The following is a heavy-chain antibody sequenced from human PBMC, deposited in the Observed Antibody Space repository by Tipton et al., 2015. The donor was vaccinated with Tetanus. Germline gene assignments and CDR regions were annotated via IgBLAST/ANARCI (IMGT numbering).Heavy chain of an antibody. CDR2: IYFEGST. V-gene: IGHV4-39*02. Sequence: TLSLTCTVSGGSISDKKYYWGWIRQPPGKGLEWIASIYFEGSTYYSPSLKSRVTIAVDTAQNLFSLRLTSVTAADTAVYYCARANYDSSKKGPFDSWGQGSLVIVSS. J-gene: IGHJ4*02. D-gene: IGHD1-7*01. CDR3: ARANYDSSKKGPFDS. CDR1: GGSISDKKYY.